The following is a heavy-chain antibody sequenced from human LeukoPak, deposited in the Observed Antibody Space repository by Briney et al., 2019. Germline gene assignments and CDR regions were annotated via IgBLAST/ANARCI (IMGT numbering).Heavy chain of an antibody. CDR2: INPSGGST. CDR1: GYTFTSYD. J-gene: IGHJ4*02. V-gene: IGHV1-46*01. D-gene: IGHD4-23*01. CDR3: ARVDHRRRGNFGGHIDY. Sequence: ASVKVSCKSSGYTFTSYDMHWVRQAPGQGLEWMGIINPSGGSTSYAQKFQGRVTMTMDTATSTVYMELNSLRSEYTAVYHCARVDHRRRGNFGGHIDYWGQGTLVTVSS.